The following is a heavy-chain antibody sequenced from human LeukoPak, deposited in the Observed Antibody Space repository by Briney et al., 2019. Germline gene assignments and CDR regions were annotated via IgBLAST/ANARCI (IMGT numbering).Heavy chain of an antibody. CDR3: ARGQVRDSSGYYLAFYYGMDV. J-gene: IGHJ6*02. D-gene: IGHD3-22*01. Sequence: PGGSLRLSCAASGFTFSDYYMSWIRQAPGKGLEWVSYISSSGSTIYYADSVKGRFTISRDNAKNSLYLQMNSLRAEDTAVYYCARGQVRDSSGYYLAFYYGMDVWGQGTTVTVSS. CDR1: GFTFSDYY. V-gene: IGHV3-11*01. CDR2: ISSSGSTI.